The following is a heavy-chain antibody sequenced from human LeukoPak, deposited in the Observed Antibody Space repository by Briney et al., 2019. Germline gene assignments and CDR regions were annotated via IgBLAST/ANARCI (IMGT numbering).Heavy chain of an antibody. D-gene: IGHD3-22*01. J-gene: IGHJ3*02. Sequence: PGGSLRLSCAASGFTFSSYAMSWVRQAPGKGPEWVSAISGSGGSTYYADSVKGRFTISRDNSKNTLYLQMNSPRAEDTAVYYCAKDLYYYDSSGYFPTHDAFDIWGQGTMVTVSS. CDR3: AKDLYYYDSSGYFPTHDAFDI. V-gene: IGHV3-23*01. CDR2: ISGSGGST. CDR1: GFTFSSYA.